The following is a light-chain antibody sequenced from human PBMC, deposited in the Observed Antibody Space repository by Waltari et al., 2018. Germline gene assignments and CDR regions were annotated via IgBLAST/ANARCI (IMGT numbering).Light chain of an antibody. CDR2: VNSDGSH. V-gene: IGLV4-69*01. CDR1: SGHSSNI. Sequence: QLVLTQSPSASASLGASVKLPCTLDSGHSSNIIAWLQQQPEKGPRYLMTVNSDGSHSKGDEIPDRFSGSSSGAERYLTISSLQSEDEADYYCQTGGHGTWVFGGGTKLTVL. J-gene: IGLJ3*02. CDR3: QTGGHGTWV.